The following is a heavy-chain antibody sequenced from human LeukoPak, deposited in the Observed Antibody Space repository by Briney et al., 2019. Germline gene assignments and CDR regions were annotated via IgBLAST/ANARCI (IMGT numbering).Heavy chain of an antibody. D-gene: IGHD2-2*01. Sequence: GRSLRLSCAASGFTFSSYAMHWVRQAPGKGLEWVAVISYDGSNKYYADSVKGRFTISRDNSKNTLYLQMNSLRAEDTAVYYCARELEVVVPAAREGYYYGMDVWGQGTTVTVSS. CDR2: ISYDGSNK. J-gene: IGHJ6*02. V-gene: IGHV3-30-3*01. CDR3: ARELEVVVPAAREGYYYGMDV. CDR1: GFTFSSYA.